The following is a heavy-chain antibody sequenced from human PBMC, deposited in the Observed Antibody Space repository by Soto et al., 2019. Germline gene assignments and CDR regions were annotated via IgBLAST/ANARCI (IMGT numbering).Heavy chain of an antibody. CDR3: ATDNYDGMLDF. D-gene: IGHD5-12*01. CDR1: GGSILNGGHY. J-gene: IGHJ4*02. Sequence: PSETLSLTCTVSGGSILNGGHYWTWIRQHPGKGLEWIGKIFFSGNTHYNPALKSRLTFSVDTTKNQFSLKLTSVTAADTAIYYCATDNYDGMLDFWGPGTLVTVCS. V-gene: IGHV4-31*03. CDR2: IFFSGNT.